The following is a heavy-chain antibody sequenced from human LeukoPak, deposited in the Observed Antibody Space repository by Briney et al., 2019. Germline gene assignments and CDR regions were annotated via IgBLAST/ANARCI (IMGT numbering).Heavy chain of an antibody. CDR2: INPNSGVT. J-gene: IGHJ4*02. CDR1: GYIFIDYY. D-gene: IGHD5-12*01. Sequence: ASVKVSCKASGYIFIDYYIYWVRQAPGQGLEWMGWINPNSGVTKYAQKFQGRVTMTRDTSISTAYMELSRLRSDDTAMYYCARGTRGYSGYDPPFFDYWGQGTLVTVSS. CDR3: ARGTRGYSGYDPPFFDY. V-gene: IGHV1-2*02.